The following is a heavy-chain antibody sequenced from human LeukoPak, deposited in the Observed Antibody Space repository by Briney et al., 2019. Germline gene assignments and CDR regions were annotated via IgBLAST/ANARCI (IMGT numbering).Heavy chain of an antibody. CDR1: RYTFTGYY. CDR3: ARSDQFPYYMDV. D-gene: IGHD2-2*01. CDR2: IYPNSGGT. Sequence: ASVMVSCKASRYTFTGYYMHWVRQAPGQGLEWMGWIYPNSGGTNYAQKFQGRVTMTRDTSISTAYMELSRLRSDDTAVYYCARSDQFPYYMDVWGKGTTVTVSS. J-gene: IGHJ6*03. V-gene: IGHV1-2*02.